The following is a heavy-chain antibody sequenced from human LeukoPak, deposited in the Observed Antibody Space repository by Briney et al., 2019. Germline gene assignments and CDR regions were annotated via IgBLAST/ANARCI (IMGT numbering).Heavy chain of an antibody. CDR3: ARDRGIVVVPAGNWFDP. V-gene: IGHV1-2*02. D-gene: IGHD2-2*01. Sequence: GASVKVSCKAFGYTFTGYYMHWVRQAPGQGLEWMGWINPNSGGTNYAQKFQGRVTMTRDTSISTAYMELSRLRSDDTAVYYCARDRGIVVVPAGNWFDPWGQGTLVTVSS. CDR2: INPNSGGT. CDR1: GYTFTGYY. J-gene: IGHJ5*02.